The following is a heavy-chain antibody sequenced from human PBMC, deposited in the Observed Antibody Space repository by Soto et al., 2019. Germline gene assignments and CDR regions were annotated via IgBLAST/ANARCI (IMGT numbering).Heavy chain of an antibody. Sequence: SETLSLTCSVSGGSIKSGSYSWRWIRQPPGKGLEWIGYVYHTGRTSYNPSLKSRVSISMDTSKNQFSLNLDSVTAADTAVYFCARDCAYFDSWGQGTLVTVSS. D-gene: IGHD2-21*01. CDR3: ARDCAYFDS. J-gene: IGHJ4*02. V-gene: IGHV4-61*01. CDR1: GGSIKSGSYS. CDR2: VYHTGRT.